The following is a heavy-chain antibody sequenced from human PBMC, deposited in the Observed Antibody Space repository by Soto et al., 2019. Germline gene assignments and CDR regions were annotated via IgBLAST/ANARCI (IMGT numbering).Heavy chain of an antibody. CDR3: ARDRYGSGSYSSLVFDY. Sequence: SVKVSCKASGGTFSSYAISWVRQAPGQGLEWMGGIIPIFGTANYAQKFQGRVTITADESTSTAYMELSSLRSEGTAVYYCARDRYGSGSYSSLVFDYWGQGTLVTVSS. V-gene: IGHV1-69*13. CDR2: IIPIFGTA. CDR1: GGTFSSYA. D-gene: IGHD3-10*01. J-gene: IGHJ4*02.